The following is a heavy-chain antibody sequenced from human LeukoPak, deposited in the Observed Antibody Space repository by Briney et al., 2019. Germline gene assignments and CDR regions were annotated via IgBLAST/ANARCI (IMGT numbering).Heavy chain of an antibody. D-gene: IGHD3-10*01. Sequence: ASVKVSCKASGYTFTSYGISWVRQAPGQGLEWMGWISAYNGNTNYAQKLQGRVTMTTDTSTSTAYMELRSLRSDDTAVYYCARRITMVRGVINWFDPWGQGTLVTASS. J-gene: IGHJ5*02. CDR2: ISAYNGNT. CDR3: ARRITMVRGVINWFDP. CDR1: GYTFTSYG. V-gene: IGHV1-18*04.